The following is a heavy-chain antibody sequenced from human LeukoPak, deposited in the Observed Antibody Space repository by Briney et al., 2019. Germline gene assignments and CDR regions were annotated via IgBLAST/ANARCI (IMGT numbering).Heavy chain of an antibody. Sequence: RPSETLSLTCTVSGGSISSGDYYWSWIRQHPGKGLEWIGYIYYSGSTYYNPSLKSRVTISEDTSKNQFSLKLSSVTAADTAVYYCARGSGSSGYHLRYWGQGTLVTVSS. J-gene: IGHJ4*02. CDR2: IYYSGST. CDR3: ARGSGSSGYHLRY. D-gene: IGHD3-22*01. V-gene: IGHV4-30-4*02. CDR1: GGSISSGDYY.